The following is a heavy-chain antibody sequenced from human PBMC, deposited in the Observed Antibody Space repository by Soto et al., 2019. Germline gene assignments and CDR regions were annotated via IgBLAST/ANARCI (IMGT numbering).Heavy chain of an antibody. CDR1: GGSISSGDYY. Sequence: SETLSLTCTVSGGSISSGDYYWSWIRQPPGKGLEWIGYIYYSGSTYYNPSLKSRVTISVDTFKNQFSLKLSSVTAADTAVYYCARGTSMVRGVKDFDYWGQGTLVTVSS. V-gene: IGHV4-30-4*01. CDR3: ARGTSMVRGVKDFDY. CDR2: IYYSGST. D-gene: IGHD3-10*01. J-gene: IGHJ4*02.